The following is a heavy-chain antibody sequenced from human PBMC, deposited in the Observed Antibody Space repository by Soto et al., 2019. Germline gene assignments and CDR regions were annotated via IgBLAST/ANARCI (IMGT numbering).Heavy chain of an antibody. D-gene: IGHD3-10*01. Sequence: XEALSVTCAVDGWSCSGYYWSWIRQPPGKGLEWIGEINHSGSTNYNPSLKSRVTISVDTSKNQFSLKLSSVTAADTAVYYCARVGRFLNWFDHWGQGTLVTVSS. CDR2: INHSGST. V-gene: IGHV4-34*01. CDR1: GWSCSGYY. J-gene: IGHJ5*02. CDR3: ARVGRFLNWFDH.